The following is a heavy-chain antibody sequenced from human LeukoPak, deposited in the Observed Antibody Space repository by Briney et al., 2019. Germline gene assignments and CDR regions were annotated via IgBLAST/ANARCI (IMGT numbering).Heavy chain of an antibody. J-gene: IGHJ4*02. V-gene: IGHV3-30*09. CDR2: ISYDGSNK. D-gene: IGHD2-15*01. CDR3: ASRHCSGGGCYFAGADPFDY. CDR1: GFTLSSYA. Sequence: PGESLRLSCAASGFTLSSYAMHWVRQAPGKGLEWVAVISYDGSNKYYADSVKGRFAISRDTSKNTLHLQMNSLRAEDTAVYYCASRHCSGGGCYFAGADPFDYWGQGTLVTVSS.